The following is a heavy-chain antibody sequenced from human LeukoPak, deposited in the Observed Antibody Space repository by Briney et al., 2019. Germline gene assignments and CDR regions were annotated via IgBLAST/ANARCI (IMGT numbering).Heavy chain of an antibody. CDR2: ISTYNGNT. D-gene: IGHD2-2*02. CDR3: ARGRYCSSTSCYKVYYYYMDV. CDR1: GYTFTSYG. V-gene: IGHV1-18*01. J-gene: IGHJ6*03. Sequence: ASVKVSCEASGYTFTSYGISWVRQAPGQGLEWMGWISTYNGNTNYAQKLQGRVTMTTDTSTSTAYMELRSLRSDDTAVYYCARGRYCSSTSCYKVYYYYMDVWGKGTTVTVSS.